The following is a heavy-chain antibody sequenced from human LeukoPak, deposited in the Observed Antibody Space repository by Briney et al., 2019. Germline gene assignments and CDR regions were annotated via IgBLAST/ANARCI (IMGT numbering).Heavy chain of an antibody. CDR2: ISVSGGST. J-gene: IGHJ4*02. CDR1: GFTFTSYA. V-gene: IGHV3-23*01. Sequence: GGSLRLSCAASGFTFTSYAMSWVRQAPGKGLEWVSAISVSGGSTYYADSVKGRFTISRDNSKNTVNLQLGSLRIEDTAVYHCARMTLYGSGTVHWGQGILVTVSS. D-gene: IGHD3-10*01. CDR3: ARMTLYGSGTVH.